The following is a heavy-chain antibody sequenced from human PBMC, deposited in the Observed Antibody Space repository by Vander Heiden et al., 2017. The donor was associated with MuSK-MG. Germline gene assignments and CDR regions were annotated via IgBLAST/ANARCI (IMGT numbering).Heavy chain of an antibody. CDR1: GYTFTSYY. CDR3: ARGDQKMDV. V-gene: IGHV1-46*03. CDR2: INLKTGRA. Sequence: QEQQVQSGTEVKKPGASVKVSCKASGYTFTSYYMHWARQGPGQGLEWMGLINLKTGRATYALRFQGRVTMTRDTSTSTVYMELSSLRSEDTAVYYCARGDQKMDVWVQGTTVTVSS. J-gene: IGHJ6*02.